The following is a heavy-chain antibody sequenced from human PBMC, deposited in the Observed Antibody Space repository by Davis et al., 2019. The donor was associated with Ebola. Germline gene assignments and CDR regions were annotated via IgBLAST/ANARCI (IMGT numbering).Heavy chain of an antibody. CDR2: ISGSGGST. Sequence: PGGSLRLSCAASGFTFSSYSMNWVRQAPGKGLEWVSAISGSGGSTYYADSVKGRFTISRDNSKNTLYLQMNSLRAEDTAVYYCAKHAIYCSSTSCYKSLFDYWGQGTLVTVSS. CDR1: GFTFSSYS. J-gene: IGHJ4*02. V-gene: IGHV3-23*01. D-gene: IGHD2-2*02. CDR3: AKHAIYCSSTSCYKSLFDY.